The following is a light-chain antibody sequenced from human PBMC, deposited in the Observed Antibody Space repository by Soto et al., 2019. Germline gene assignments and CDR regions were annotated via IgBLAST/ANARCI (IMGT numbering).Light chain of an antibody. J-gene: IGKJ5*01. CDR3: QQRSNWPPIT. V-gene: IGKV3-11*01. CDR2: GAS. CDR1: QGVSRK. Sequence: DIVMTQSPSTLSVAPGERVTFSCRASQGVSRKLAWYQHKPGQAPRLLISGASTGATGIPARFSGSGSGTDFTLTISSLEPEDAAVYYCQQRSNWPPITFGQGTRLEIK.